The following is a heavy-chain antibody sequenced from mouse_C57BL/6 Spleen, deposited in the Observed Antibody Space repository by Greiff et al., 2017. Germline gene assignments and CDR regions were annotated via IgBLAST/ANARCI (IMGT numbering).Heavy chain of an antibody. J-gene: IGHJ2*01. CDR3: ARSGYSKKYFDY. Sequence: VQLQQSGPELVKPGASVKISCKASGYSFTGYYMNWVKQSPEKSLEWIGEINPSTGGTTYNQKFKAKATLTVDKSSSTAYMQLKSLTSEDSAVYYCARSGYSKKYFDYWGQGTTLTVSS. D-gene: IGHD2-5*01. V-gene: IGHV1-42*01. CDR2: INPSTGGT. CDR1: GYSFTGYY.